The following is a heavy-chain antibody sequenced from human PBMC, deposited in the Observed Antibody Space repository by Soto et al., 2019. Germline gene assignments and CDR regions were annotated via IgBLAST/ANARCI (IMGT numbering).Heavy chain of an antibody. CDR2: IIPIIGII. V-gene: IGHV1-69*08. CDR3: AGDPDSHYNDSHASSYP. CDR1: GGTFSTYT. D-gene: IGHD4-4*01. Sequence: QVQLVQSGVEVKKPGSSVKVSCKASGGTFSTYTITWVRQAPGQGLEWMGRIIPIIGIINYAQKFQGRVTISADKFTGTAYMELTGLRSDATAVYYCAGDPDSHYNDSHASSYPWGQGTLVTVSS. J-gene: IGHJ5*02.